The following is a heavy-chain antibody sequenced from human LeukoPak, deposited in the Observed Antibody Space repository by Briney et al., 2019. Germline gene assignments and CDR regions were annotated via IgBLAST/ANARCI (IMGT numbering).Heavy chain of an antibody. D-gene: IGHD2-2*02. CDR3: ARVVVPAAIDDAFDI. J-gene: IGHJ3*02. CDR1: GFTFDDYA. CDR2: ISWNSGSI. V-gene: IGHV3-9*01. Sequence: GGSLRLSCAASGFTFDDYAMHWVRQAPGKGLEWVSGISWNSGSIGYADSVKGRFTISRDNAKNSLYLQMNSLRAEDTAVYYCARVVVPAAIDDAFDIWGQGTMVTVSS.